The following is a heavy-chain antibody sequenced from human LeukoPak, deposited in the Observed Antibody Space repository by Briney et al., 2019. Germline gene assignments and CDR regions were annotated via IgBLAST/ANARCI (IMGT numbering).Heavy chain of an antibody. V-gene: IGHV3-30*03. CDR3: ARGRRDGYILEYFDY. CDR1: GFTFSRYG. Sequence: GRSLRLSCAASGFTFSRYGMHWVRQAPGKGLEWVAVISYDGSNKYYADSVKGRFTISRDNSKNTLYLQMNSLRAEDTAVYYCARGRRDGYILEYFDYWGQGILVTVSS. CDR2: ISYDGSNK. J-gene: IGHJ4*02. D-gene: IGHD5-24*01.